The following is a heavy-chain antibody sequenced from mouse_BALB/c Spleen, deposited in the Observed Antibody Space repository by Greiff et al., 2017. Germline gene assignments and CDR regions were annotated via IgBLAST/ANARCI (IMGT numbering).Heavy chain of an antibody. CDR2: ISSGGSYT. CDR3: ARHGNQAWFAY. J-gene: IGHJ3*01. Sequence: EVQLLESGGDLVKPGGSLKLSCAASGFTFSSYGMSWVRQTPDKRLEWVATISSGGSYTYYPDSVKGRFTISRDNAKNTLYLQMSSLKSEDTAMYYCARHGNQAWFAYWGQGTLVTVSA. CDR1: GFTFSSYG. D-gene: IGHD2-1*01. V-gene: IGHV5-6*01.